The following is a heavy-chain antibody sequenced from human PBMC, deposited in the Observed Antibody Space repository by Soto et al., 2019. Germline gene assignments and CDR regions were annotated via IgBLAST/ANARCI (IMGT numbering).Heavy chain of an antibody. D-gene: IGHD1-20*01. CDR3: VRGVHITAADAFDV. CDR2: IYAGDSDS. J-gene: IGHJ3*01. Sequence: PGESLKISCKGSGYSFTTYWIGWVRQMPGKGLEWMGIIYAGDSDSRYSPSFQGQVTISVDKSITTAYLQWSSLKASDTAMYYCVRGVHITAADAFDVWGQGTMVTVSS. V-gene: IGHV5-51*01. CDR1: GYSFTTYW.